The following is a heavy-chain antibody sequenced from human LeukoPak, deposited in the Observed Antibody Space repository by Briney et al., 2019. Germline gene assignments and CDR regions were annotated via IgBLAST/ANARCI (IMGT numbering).Heavy chain of an antibody. V-gene: IGHV3-23*01. J-gene: IGHJ4*02. CDR3: AKAGAVVVVAAKFFDY. D-gene: IGHD2-15*01. CDR2: ISGSGGST. Sequence: GGSLRLSCAASGFTFSSYAMSWVRQAPGKGLEWVSAISGSGGSTYYADSVKGRFTISRDNSKNTLYLQMNSLRAEDTAVYYCAKAGAVVVVAAKFFDYWGQGTLVTDSS. CDR1: GFTFSSYA.